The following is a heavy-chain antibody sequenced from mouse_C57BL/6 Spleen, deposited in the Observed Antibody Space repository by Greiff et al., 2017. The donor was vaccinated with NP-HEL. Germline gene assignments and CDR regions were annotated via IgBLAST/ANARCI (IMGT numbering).Heavy chain of an antibody. Sequence: EVKLMESGGGLVQPGGSLSLSCAASGFTFTDYYMSWVRQPPGKALEWLGFIRNKANGYTTEYSASVKGRFTISRDNSQSILYLQMNALRAEDSATYYCARYKRGNYRPEGFDYWGQGTTLTVSS. CDR2: IRNKANGYTT. CDR1: GFTFTDYY. V-gene: IGHV7-3*01. D-gene: IGHD2-1*01. CDR3: ARYKRGNYRPEGFDY. J-gene: IGHJ2*01.